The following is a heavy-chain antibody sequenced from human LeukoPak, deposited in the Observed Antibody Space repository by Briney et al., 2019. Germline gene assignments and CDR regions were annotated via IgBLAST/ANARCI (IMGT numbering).Heavy chain of an antibody. J-gene: IGHJ5*02. Sequence: ASVKVSCKASGYTFTGYYMHWVRQAPGQGLEWMGWINPNSGGTNYAQKFQERVTITRDMSTSTAYMELSSLRSEDTAVYYCAAQGAYCSSTSCQGRIDPWGQGTLVTVSS. CDR2: INPNSGGT. CDR1: GYTFTGYY. V-gene: IGHV1-2*02. CDR3: AAQGAYCSSTSCQGRIDP. D-gene: IGHD2-2*01.